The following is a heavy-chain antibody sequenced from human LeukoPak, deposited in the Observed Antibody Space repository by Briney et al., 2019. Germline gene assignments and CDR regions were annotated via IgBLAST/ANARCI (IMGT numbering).Heavy chain of an antibody. CDR2: ISAYNGNT. Sequence: GASAKVSCTASGYAFTSYGISWVRQAPGQGLEWMGWISAYNGNTNYAQKLQGRVTMTTDTSTSTAYMELRSLRSDDTAVYYCARDQRDSWSGYFSQNPGSDAFDIWGQGTMVTVSS. CDR1: GYAFTSYG. CDR3: ARDQRDSWSGYFSQNPGSDAFDI. J-gene: IGHJ3*02. V-gene: IGHV1-18*01. D-gene: IGHD3-3*01.